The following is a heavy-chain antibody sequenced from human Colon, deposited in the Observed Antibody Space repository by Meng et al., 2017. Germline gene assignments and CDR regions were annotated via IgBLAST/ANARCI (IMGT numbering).Heavy chain of an antibody. Sequence: VQLVESGAEGKKPGASVKVPCKTSEYTFTSYDIEWVRQATGQGLEWMGWMNPNTGKTGYAQKFQGRVTMTRNTSISTAYMELGSLSAEDTAVYFCARVSGFGQNFIRFWGQGTLVTVSS. J-gene: IGHJ4*02. V-gene: IGHV1-8*01. CDR3: ARVSGFGQNFIRF. D-gene: IGHD3-3*01. CDR1: EYTFTSYD. CDR2: MNPNTGKT.